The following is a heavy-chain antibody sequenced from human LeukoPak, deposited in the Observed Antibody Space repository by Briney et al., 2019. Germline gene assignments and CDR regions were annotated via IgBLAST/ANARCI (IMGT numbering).Heavy chain of an antibody. CDR1: GYTFTSYG. CDR3: AREVYGYGSGSTIPYYYYYYMDV. V-gene: IGHV1-18*01. CDR2: ISAYNGNT. J-gene: IGHJ6*03. Sequence: AAVKVSCKASGYTFTSYGISWGRQAPGQGLEWMGWISAYNGNTNYAQKLQGRVTMTTDTSTSTAYMELRSLRSDDTAVYYCAREVYGYGSGSTIPYYYYYYMDVWGKGTTVIVSS. D-gene: IGHD3-10*01.